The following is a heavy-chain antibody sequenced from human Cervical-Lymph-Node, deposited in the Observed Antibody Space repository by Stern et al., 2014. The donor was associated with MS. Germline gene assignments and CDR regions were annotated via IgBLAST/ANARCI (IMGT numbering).Heavy chain of an antibody. CDR1: GGTFSSYA. CDR2: IIPIFGTA. J-gene: IGHJ6*02. V-gene: IGHV1-69*01. Sequence: QVQLVQSGAEVKKPGTSGKVSCKASGGTFSSYAISWVRQAPGHGLEWMGGIIPIFGTANYAQKFQGRVTITADESTSTAYMELSSLRSEDTAVYYCARAAMVIHYYYYGMDVWGQGTTVTVSS. CDR3: ARAAMVIHYYYYGMDV. D-gene: IGHD5-18*01.